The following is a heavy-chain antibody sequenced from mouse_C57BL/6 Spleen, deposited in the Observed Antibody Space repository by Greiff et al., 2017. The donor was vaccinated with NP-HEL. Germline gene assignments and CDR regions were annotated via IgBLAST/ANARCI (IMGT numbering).Heavy chain of an antibody. V-gene: IGHV5-4*03. CDR3: ARHTMDY. Sequence: DVKLVESGGGLVKPGGSLKLSCAASGFTFSSYAMSWVRQTPEKRLEWVATISDGGSYTYYPDNVKGRFTISRDNAKNNLYLQMSHLKSEDTAMYYCARHTMDYWGQGTSVTVSS. J-gene: IGHJ4*01. CDR2: ISDGGSYT. CDR1: GFTFSSYA.